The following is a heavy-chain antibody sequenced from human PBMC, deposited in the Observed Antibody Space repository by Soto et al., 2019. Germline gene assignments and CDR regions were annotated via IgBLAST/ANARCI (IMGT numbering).Heavy chain of an antibody. CDR2: IYHSGST. Sequence: SETLSLTCAVSGYSISSGYYWGWIRQPPGKGLEWIGSIYHSGSTYYNPSLKSRVTISVDTSKNQFSLKLSSVTAADTAVYYCARGVVPAARYGMDVWGQGTTVTVSS. J-gene: IGHJ6*02. V-gene: IGHV4-38-2*01. CDR1: GYSISSGYY. D-gene: IGHD2-2*01. CDR3: ARGVVPAARYGMDV.